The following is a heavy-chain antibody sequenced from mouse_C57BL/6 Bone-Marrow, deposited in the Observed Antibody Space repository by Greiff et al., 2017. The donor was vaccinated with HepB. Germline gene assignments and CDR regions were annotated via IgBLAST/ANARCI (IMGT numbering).Heavy chain of an antibody. V-gene: IGHV1-55*01. J-gene: IGHJ2*01. CDR3: ARMYYDYDGLFDY. D-gene: IGHD2-4*01. CDR2: IYPGSGST. Sequence: VQLQQPGAELVKPGASVKMSCKASGYTFTSYWITWVKQRPGQGLEWIGDIYPGSGSTNYNEKFKSKATLTVDTSSSTAYMQLSSLTSEDSAVYYYARMYYDYDGLFDYWGQGTTLTVSS. CDR1: GYTFTSYW.